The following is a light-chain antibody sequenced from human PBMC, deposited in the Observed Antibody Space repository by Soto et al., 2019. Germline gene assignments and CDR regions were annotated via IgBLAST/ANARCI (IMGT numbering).Light chain of an antibody. Sequence: SYELTQPPSVSVAPGQTARITCGGNNIGSKSVHWYQQKPGQAPVVVVYDDSDRPSGIPERFSGSNSGNTATLTISRVEAGDEADYYCQVWDSSRDRLFVFGTGTKLTVL. CDR1: NIGSKS. V-gene: IGLV3-21*02. CDR2: DDS. J-gene: IGLJ1*01. CDR3: QVWDSSRDRLFV.